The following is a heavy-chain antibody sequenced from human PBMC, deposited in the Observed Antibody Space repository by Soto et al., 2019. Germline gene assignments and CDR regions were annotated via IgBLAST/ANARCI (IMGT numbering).Heavy chain of an antibody. CDR1: GGSFSGYY. CDR2: INHSGST. J-gene: IGHJ5*02. CDR3: ATKETAAAARGAGFDP. Sequence: QVQLQQWGAGLLKPSETLSLTCAVYGGSFSGYYWSWIRQPPGKGLEWIGEINHSGSTNYNPSLKSRVTISVDTSKNQFSLKLSSVTAADTAVYYCATKETAAAARGAGFDPWGQGTLVTVSS. D-gene: IGHD6-13*01. V-gene: IGHV4-34*01.